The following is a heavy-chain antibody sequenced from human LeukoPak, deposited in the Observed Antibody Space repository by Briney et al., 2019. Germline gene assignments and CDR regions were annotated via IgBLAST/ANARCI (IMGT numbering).Heavy chain of an antibody. Sequence: QSGGSLRLFCAASGFNVSSNYMSWVRQAPGKGLEWVSLIYSDGSTYYADSVKGRFFISRDNSKNTLYLQMNSLRAEDSATYYCVREGFYFFDFWGQGTLVTVSS. V-gene: IGHV3-66*01. CDR1: GFNVSSNY. J-gene: IGHJ4*01. CDR3: VREGFYFFDF. CDR2: IYSDGST.